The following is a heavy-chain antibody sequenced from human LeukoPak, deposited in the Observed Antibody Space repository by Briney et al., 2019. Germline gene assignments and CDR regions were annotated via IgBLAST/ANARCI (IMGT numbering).Heavy chain of an antibody. J-gene: IGHJ2*01. D-gene: IGHD1-26*01. Sequence: PGGSLRLSCAASGFTFSSFSMNWVRQAPGKGLEWVAKIEKDGSETYYVDSVKGRFTIFRDNAANLMYLQMNSLRAEDTAVYSCARAGVTNRLGETYWYFDLWGRGTLVTVSS. V-gene: IGHV3-7*01. CDR2: IEKDGSET. CDR1: GFTFSSFS. CDR3: ARAGVTNRLGETYWYFDL.